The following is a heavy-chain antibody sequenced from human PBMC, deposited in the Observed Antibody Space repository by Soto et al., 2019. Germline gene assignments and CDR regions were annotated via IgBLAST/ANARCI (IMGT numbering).Heavy chain of an antibody. V-gene: IGHV3-23*01. CDR1: GFIFSSND. CDR3: AKDKALGN. CDR2: ISESGGRT. J-gene: IGHJ3*02. Sequence: EVQLLESGGGLVQPGGSLRLSCAASGFIFSSNDMNWVRQAPGKGLEWVSSISESGGRTYYSGSVRGRFTISRVTSRNTLHLQLNSLRAEDTAVYYCAKDKALGNWGPGTRVTVSS.